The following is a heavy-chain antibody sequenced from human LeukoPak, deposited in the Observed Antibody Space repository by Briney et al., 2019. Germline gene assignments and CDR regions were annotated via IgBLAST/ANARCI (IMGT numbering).Heavy chain of an antibody. CDR1: GYTFTSYD. Sequence: GASVKVSCKASGYTFTSYDINWVRQATGQGLEWMGWMNPNSGNTGYAQKFQGRVTITRNTSISTAYMELSSLRSEDTAVYYCARGSYGSGSYNPLKFDYWGQGTLVTVSS. D-gene: IGHD3-10*01. CDR2: MNPNSGNT. CDR3: ARGSYGSGSYNPLKFDY. V-gene: IGHV1-8*03. J-gene: IGHJ4*02.